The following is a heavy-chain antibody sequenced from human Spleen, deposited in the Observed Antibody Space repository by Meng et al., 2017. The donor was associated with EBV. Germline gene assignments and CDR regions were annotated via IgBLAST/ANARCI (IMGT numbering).Heavy chain of an antibody. J-gene: IGHJ4*02. D-gene: IGHD3-10*01. CDR1: GLTFSDYY. Sequence: QVQLVESGGGVVKPGWSLRLSGVASGLTFSDYYTSWLREAPGKGLEWVSYISSSGSTTYYADSVKGRFTISRDDARNSLYLDMYSLRAEDTAVYYCARAWVMVRGVIDYLGQGSLGTVSS. CDR3: ARAWVMVRGVIDY. V-gene: IGHV3-11*01. CDR2: ISSSGSTT.